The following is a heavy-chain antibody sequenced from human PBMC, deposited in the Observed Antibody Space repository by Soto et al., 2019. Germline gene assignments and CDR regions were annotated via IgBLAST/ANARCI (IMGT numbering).Heavy chain of an antibody. Sequence: QVTLKESGPVLVKPTETLTLTCTVSGFSLSNARMGVSWIRQPPGKALEWLAHIFSNDEKSYSTSLKSGLTISKDTSKSQVVLTMTNMDPVDTATYYCARISRYFDWLLPLPYNWFDPWGQGTLVTVSS. CDR3: ARISRYFDWLLPLPYNWFDP. D-gene: IGHD3-9*01. J-gene: IGHJ5*02. CDR2: IFSNDEK. CDR1: GFSLSNARMG. V-gene: IGHV2-26*01.